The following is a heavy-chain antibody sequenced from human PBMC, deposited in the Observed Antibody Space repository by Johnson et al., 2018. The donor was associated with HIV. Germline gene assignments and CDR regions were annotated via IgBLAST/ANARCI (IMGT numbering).Heavy chain of an antibody. D-gene: IGHD2-21*02. J-gene: IGHJ3*02. CDR2: IYSQTDGGTT. Sequence: VQLVESGGGVVQPGRSLRLSCATSGFTFSDYGMHWVRQAPGKGLEWVGRIYSQTDGGTTDYAAPVKGRFTISRDDSKNTLYLQMNSLKTEYTAVYYCTTDRWYSYAFYIWGQGTMVTVSS. V-gene: IGHV3-15*01. CDR1: GFTFSDYG. CDR3: TTDRWYSYAFYI.